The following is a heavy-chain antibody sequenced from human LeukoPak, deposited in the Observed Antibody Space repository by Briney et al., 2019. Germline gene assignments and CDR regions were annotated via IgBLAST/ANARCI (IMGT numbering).Heavy chain of an antibody. CDR2: INPNSGVT. V-gene: IGHV1-2*02. J-gene: IGHJ3*02. CDR3: ARAVSGTLWGAFDI. Sequence: ASVKVSCKASGYTFIDYFIHWMRQTPGQGLEWLGWINPNSGVTRYAQKFQDRVTMTRDTAAYMELSSLKSDDTAVHYCARAVSGTLWGAFDIWGQGTAVTVSS. CDR1: GYTFIDYF. D-gene: IGHD1-7*01.